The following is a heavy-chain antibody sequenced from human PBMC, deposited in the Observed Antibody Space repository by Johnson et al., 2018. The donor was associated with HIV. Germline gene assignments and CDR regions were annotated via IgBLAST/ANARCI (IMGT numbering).Heavy chain of an antibody. Sequence: QVQLVESGGGVVQPGRSLRLSCAASGFTFSDYYMSWIRQAPGKGLEWVSYISSSGSTMYYADSVKGRFTLSRDNAKNSLYLQMNSLRAEDTTVYYCARGYDFWSGYYTEAFDIWGQGTMVTVSS. CDR1: GFTFSDYY. J-gene: IGHJ3*02. CDR2: ISSSGSTM. CDR3: ARGYDFWSGYYTEAFDI. D-gene: IGHD3-3*01. V-gene: IGHV3-11*04.